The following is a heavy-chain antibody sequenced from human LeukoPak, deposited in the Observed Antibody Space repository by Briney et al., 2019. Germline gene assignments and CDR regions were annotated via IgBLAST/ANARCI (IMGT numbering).Heavy chain of an antibody. CDR3: ARAGKEGSGWRYSIDY. J-gene: IGHJ4*02. CDR1: GYTFTSYY. V-gene: IGHV1-46*01. CDR2: INPSGGST. D-gene: IGHD6-19*01. Sequence: ASVKASCKASGYTFTSYYMHWVRQAPGQGLEWMGIINPSGGSTSYAQKFQGRVTMTRDMSTSTVYMELSSLRSEDTAVYYCARAGKEGSGWRYSIDYWGQGTLVTVSS.